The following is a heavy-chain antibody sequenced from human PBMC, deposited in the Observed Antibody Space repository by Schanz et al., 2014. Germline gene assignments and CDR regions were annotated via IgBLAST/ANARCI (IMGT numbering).Heavy chain of an antibody. D-gene: IGHD6-19*01. CDR2: IWYDGSKT. V-gene: IGHV3-33*06. CDR1: GFSFDNYG. J-gene: IGHJ4*02. Sequence: QVQLVESGGGVVQPGRSLRLSCAASGFSFDNYGMHWVRQAPGKGLEWVGVIWYDGSKTYYADSVRGRFTISRENSKTTLHLQLNSLRAEDTAVYHCAKDLPAVAVAPLMTGLYDSWGQGTLVTVSS. CDR3: AKDLPAVAVAPLMTGLYDS.